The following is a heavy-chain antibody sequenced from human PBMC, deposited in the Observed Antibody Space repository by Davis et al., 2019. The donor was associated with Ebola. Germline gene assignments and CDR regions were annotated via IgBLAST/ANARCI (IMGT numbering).Heavy chain of an antibody. CDR3: ARRKYDSSGYYYFDY. Sequence: GESLKISCAASGFTFSSYWMSWVRQAPGKGLEWVANIKQDGSEKYYVDSVKGRFTISRDNAKNSLYLQMNSLRVEDTAFYYCARRKYDSSGYYYFDYWGQGTLVTVSS. CDR2: IKQDGSEK. J-gene: IGHJ4*02. V-gene: IGHV3-7*03. D-gene: IGHD3-22*01. CDR1: GFTFSSYW.